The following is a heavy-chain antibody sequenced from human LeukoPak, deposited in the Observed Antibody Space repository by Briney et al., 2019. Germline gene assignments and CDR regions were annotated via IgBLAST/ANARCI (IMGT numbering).Heavy chain of an antibody. V-gene: IGHV3-20*04. CDR3: AREEGPYFDC. Sequence: GGSLRLSCAASGFTFQDHGMSWVRQAPGKGLEWVSALNWNGDNRGYADSVKGRFTISRDNAKKSLYLQMSSLTAEDTAYYYCAREEGPYFDCWGQGTLVTVSS. J-gene: IGHJ4*02. CDR1: GFTFQDHG. CDR2: LNWNGDNR.